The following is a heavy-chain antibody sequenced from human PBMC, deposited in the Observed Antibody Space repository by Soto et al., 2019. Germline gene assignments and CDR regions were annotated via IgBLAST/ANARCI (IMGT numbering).Heavy chain of an antibody. CDR2: IVPLFGTT. Sequence: QAQLVQSGAELKKPGSSVKVSCKASGGNFSSYASSWLRQAPGQGLEWMGGIVPLFGTTNYAQKFKGRLMITADESTTTAYMELSSLRFEDTAXXXXXXXRGLSWYNWFDPWGQGSPVTVSS. D-gene: IGHD6-13*01. CDR1: GGNFSSYA. CDR3: XXXRGLSWYNWFDP. V-gene: IGHV1-69*01. J-gene: IGHJ5*02.